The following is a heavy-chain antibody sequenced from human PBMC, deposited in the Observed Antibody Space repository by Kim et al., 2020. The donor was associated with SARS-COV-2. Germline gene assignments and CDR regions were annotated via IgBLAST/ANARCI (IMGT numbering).Heavy chain of an antibody. CDR1: GVAFSNYA. J-gene: IGHJ4*02. D-gene: IGHD3-3*01. CDR2: VSGSGDKT. CDR3: ALKGSFGSGY. Sequence: GGSLRLSCAASGVAFSNYAMSWVRPAPGKGLEWVSAVSGSGDKTYYADSVKGRFSISRDNSKSTLYLHMNSLRAADTAIYFCALKGSFGSGYGRQGTLVTVSS. V-gene: IGHV3-23*01.